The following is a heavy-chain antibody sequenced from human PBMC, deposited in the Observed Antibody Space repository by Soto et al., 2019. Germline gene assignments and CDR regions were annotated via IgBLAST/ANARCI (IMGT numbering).Heavy chain of an antibody. CDR2: IKSTVDSGTT. CDR1: GFTFNNAW. D-gene: IGHD6-6*01. Sequence: PGGSLRLSCAASGFTFNNAWMSWVRQAPGKGLEWVGRIKSTVDSGTTDYAAPVKGRFTISRDDSRNTLDMQMTRLKTEDTGVYYFTVSRWAARAYYYYGMDVWGQGATVTVSS. J-gene: IGHJ6*02. V-gene: IGHV3-15*01. CDR3: TVSRWAARAYYYYGMDV.